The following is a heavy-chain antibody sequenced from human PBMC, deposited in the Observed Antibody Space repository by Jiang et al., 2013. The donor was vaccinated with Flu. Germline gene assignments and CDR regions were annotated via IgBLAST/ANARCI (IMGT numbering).Heavy chain of an antibody. CDR1: GGSISSGSYY. D-gene: IGHD6-13*01. Sequence: YGSGLVKPSQTLSLTCTVSGGSISSGSYYWSWIRQPAGKGLEWIGRIYTSGSTNYNPSLKSRVTISVDTSKNQFSLKLSSVTAADTAVYYCARGGTIAAAGHYYYYGMDV. J-gene: IGHJ6*01. CDR3: ARGGTIAAAGHYYYYGMDV. V-gene: IGHV4-61*02. CDR2: IYTSGST.